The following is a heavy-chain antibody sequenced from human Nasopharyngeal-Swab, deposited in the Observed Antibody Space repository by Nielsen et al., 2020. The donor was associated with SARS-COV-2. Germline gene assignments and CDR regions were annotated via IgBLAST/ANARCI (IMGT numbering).Heavy chain of an antibody. J-gene: IGHJ5*02. V-gene: IGHV1-2*04. CDR2: INPNSGCT. CDR3: ARGGPGYCSSTSCYGNWFDP. Sequence: WVRQAPAQGLEWMGWINPNSGCTNYAQKFQGWVTMTRDTSISTAYMELSRLRSDDTAVYYCARGGPGYCSSTSCYGNWFDPWGQGTLVTVSS. D-gene: IGHD2-2*01.